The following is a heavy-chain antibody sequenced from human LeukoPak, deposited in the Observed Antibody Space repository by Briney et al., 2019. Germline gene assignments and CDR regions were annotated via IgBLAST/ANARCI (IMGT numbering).Heavy chain of an antibody. CDR3: AREGIPGYYDFWSGYSGNNWFDP. CDR2: VSAYNGNT. V-gene: IGHV1-18*01. J-gene: IGHJ5*02. CDR1: GGTFSSYA. Sequence: ASVKVSCKASGGTFSSYAISWVRQAPGQGLEWMGWVSAYNGNTNYAQKLQGRVTMTTDTSTSTAYMELRSLRSDDTAVYYCAREGIPGYYDFWSGYSGNNWFDPWGQGTLVTVSS. D-gene: IGHD3-3*01.